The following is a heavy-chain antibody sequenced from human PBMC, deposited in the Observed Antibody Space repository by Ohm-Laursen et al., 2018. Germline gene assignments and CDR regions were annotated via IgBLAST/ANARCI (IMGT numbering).Heavy chain of an antibody. CDR3: ARDDIVVVVAANKAYYGMDV. D-gene: IGHD2-15*01. Sequence: SVKVSCKASGYTFTGYYMHWVRQAPGQGLEWMGWINPNSGGTNYAQKFQGRVTMTRDTSISTAYMELSRLRSDDTAVYYCARDDIVVVVAANKAYYGMDVWGQGTTVTVSS. CDR2: INPNSGGT. J-gene: IGHJ6*02. CDR1: GYTFTGYY. V-gene: IGHV1-2*02.